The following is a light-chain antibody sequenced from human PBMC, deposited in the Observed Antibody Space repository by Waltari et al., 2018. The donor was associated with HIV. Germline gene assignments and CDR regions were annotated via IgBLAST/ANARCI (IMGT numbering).Light chain of an antibody. J-gene: IGLJ1*01. CDR3: SSHTSSIYV. Sequence: QSALTQPASVSGSPGQSITISCTGTSSDVGGYNYVSWYQQHPGKAPNRMLYEVSNRPSEVSNRFSGSESGTTASLTISGLQAEDECDYYCSSHTSSIYVFGTGTKVTVL. CDR2: EVS. V-gene: IGLV2-14*01. CDR1: SSDVGGYNY.